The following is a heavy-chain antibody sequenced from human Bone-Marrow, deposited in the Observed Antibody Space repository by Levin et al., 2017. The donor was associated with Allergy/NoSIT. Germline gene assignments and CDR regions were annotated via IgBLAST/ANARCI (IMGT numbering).Heavy chain of an antibody. J-gene: IGHJ4*02. D-gene: IGHD3-9*01. V-gene: IGHV3-33*01. Sequence: LSLTCEASGFIFSDYAMHWVRQAPGNGLEWVAAVYYDGSNQYYPDSVKGRFTISRDNSKNMIYLHMNSLRVDDTAVYYCARDSNVLTGYCDSWGQGSRVIVSS. CDR1: GFIFSDYA. CDR3: ARDSNVLTGYCDS. CDR2: VYYDGSNQ.